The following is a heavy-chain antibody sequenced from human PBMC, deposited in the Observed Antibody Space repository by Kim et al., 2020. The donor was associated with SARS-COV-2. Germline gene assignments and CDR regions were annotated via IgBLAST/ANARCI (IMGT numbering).Heavy chain of an antibody. V-gene: IGHV3-9*01. D-gene: IGHD2-2*01. J-gene: IGHJ6*03. CDR3: ASGSTRYYYYYMDV. Sequence: DSWKARFTISRDNAKNSLDLQMNSLRAEDTALYYCASGSTRYYYYYMDVWGKGTTVTVSS.